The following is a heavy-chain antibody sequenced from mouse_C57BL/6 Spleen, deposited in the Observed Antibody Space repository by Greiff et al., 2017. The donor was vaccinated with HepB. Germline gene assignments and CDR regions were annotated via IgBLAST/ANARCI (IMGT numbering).Heavy chain of an antibody. CDR2: ISYDGSN. V-gene: IGHV3-6*01. CDR1: GYSITSGYY. CDR3: ARERGYDYDGYYFDY. J-gene: IGHJ2*01. Sequence: VQLKESGPGLVKPSQSLSLTCSVTGYSITSGYYWNWIRQFPGNKLEWMGYISYDGSNNYNPSLKNRISITRDTSKNQFFLKLNSVTTEDTATYYCARERGYDYDGYYFDYWGQGTTLTVSS. D-gene: IGHD2-4*01.